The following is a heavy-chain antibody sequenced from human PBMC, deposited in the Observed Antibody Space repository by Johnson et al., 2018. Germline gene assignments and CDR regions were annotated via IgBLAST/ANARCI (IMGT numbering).Heavy chain of an antibody. CDR1: GFTFSSYG. V-gene: IGHV3-30*18. CDR3: AKDRSGSYSGGGACDI. CDR2: ISYDGSNK. D-gene: IGHD1-26*01. Sequence: QVQLVQSGGGVVQPGRSLRLSCAASGFTFSSYGMHWVRQAPGKGLEWVAVISYDGSNKYYADSVKGRFTISRDNSKNTLYLQMNSLRAEDTAVYYCAKDRSGSYSGGGACDIWGQGTMVTVSS. J-gene: IGHJ3*02.